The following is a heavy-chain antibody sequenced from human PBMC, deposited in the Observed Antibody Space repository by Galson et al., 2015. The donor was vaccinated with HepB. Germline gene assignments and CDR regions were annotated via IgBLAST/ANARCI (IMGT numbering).Heavy chain of an antibody. Sequence: SLRLSCAASGFTFSSYGMHWVRQAPGKGLEWVAVIWYDGSNKYYADSVKGRFTISRDNSENTLYLQMNSLRAEDTAVYYCATNIFHAFDIWGQGTMVTVSS. CDR1: GFTFSSYG. V-gene: IGHV3-33*01. CDR2: IWYDGSNK. CDR3: ATNIFHAFDI. J-gene: IGHJ3*02.